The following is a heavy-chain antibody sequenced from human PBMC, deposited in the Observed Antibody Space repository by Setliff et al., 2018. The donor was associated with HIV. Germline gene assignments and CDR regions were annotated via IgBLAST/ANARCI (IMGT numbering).Heavy chain of an antibody. J-gene: IGHJ4*01. CDR1: GGSLTNYY. CDR2: INHSGST. Sequence: PSETLSLTCTLYGGSLTNYYWTWIRQSPGKGLEWLGEINHSGSTAYNLALESRVSMSIDTSKNQFSLKLTSVTAADTAIYYCARGRDYTGSWFRPFYLDFWGHGNLVTVSS. CDR3: ARGRDYTGSWFRPFYLDF. V-gene: IGHV4-34*01. D-gene: IGHD3-3*01.